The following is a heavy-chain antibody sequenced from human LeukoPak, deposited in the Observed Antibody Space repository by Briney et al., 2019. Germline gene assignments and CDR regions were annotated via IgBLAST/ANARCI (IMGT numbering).Heavy chain of an antibody. D-gene: IGHD3-10*01. V-gene: IGHV1-2*02. CDR3: ARVLYYGSGSYLDY. CDR2: INPNSGGT. Sequence: ASVKVSFKSSGYTFTGYYMHLVRQAPGQRLELMGWINPNSGGTNYAQRFQGRVTMTMDRSISPAYMDLSRLRSDDKGVYYCARVLYYGSGSYLDYWGQGTLVTVSS. J-gene: IGHJ4*02. CDR1: GYTFTGYY.